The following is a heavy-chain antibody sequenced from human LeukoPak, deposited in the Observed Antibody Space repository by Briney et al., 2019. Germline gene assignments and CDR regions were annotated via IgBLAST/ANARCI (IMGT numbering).Heavy chain of an antibody. Sequence: ASVKVSCKASGYTFTSYGISWVRQAPGQGLEWMGWISAYNGNTNYAQKLQGRVTMTTDTSTNTAYMELRSLRSDDTAVYYCARTTVDYYDSSGYYSYWGQGTLVTVSS. J-gene: IGHJ4*02. CDR1: GYTFTSYG. D-gene: IGHD3-22*01. CDR3: ARTTVDYYDSSGYYSY. V-gene: IGHV1-18*01. CDR2: ISAYNGNT.